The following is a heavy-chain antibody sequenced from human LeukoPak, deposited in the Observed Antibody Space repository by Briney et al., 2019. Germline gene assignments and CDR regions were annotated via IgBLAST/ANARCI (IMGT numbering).Heavy chain of an antibody. CDR3: AKLSITMVRGVPTPFDY. V-gene: IGHV3-23*01. CDR2: ISGSGGST. D-gene: IGHD3-10*01. J-gene: IGHJ4*02. Sequence: GGSLRLSCAASGFTFSSCAMSWVRQAPGKGLEWVSAISGSGGSTYYADSVKGRFTISRDNSKNTLYLQMNSLRAEDTAVYYCAKLSITMVRGVPTPFDYWGQGTLVTVSS. CDR1: GFTFSSCA.